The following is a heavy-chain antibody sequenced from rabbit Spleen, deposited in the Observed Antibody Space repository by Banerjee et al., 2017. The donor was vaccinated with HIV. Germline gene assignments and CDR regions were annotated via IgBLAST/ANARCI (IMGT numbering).Heavy chain of an antibody. CDR2: IYGGSTAT. J-gene: IGHJ4*01. CDR3: AKYDTGGCYL. CDR1: GFSFSSGYY. V-gene: IGHV1S40*01. D-gene: IGHD7-1*01. Sequence: QSLEESGGDLVKPGASLTLTCTASGFSFSSGYYMCWVRQAPGKGLEWVACIYGGSTATNYATWAKGRFTISKTSTMVTLQMTSLTAADTATYFCAKYDTGGCYLWGPGTLVTVS.